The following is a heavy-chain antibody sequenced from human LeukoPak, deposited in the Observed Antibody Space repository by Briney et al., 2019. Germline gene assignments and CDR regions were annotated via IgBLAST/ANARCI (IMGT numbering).Heavy chain of an antibody. CDR3: ARRQLERPGLSYYYYYYMDV. CDR1: GGSISSSNW. J-gene: IGHJ6*03. CDR2: IYHSGST. D-gene: IGHD1-1*01. Sequence: SETLSLTCAVSGGSISSSNWWSWVRQPPGKGLEWIGEIYHSGSTNYNPSLKSRVTISVDKSKNQFSLKLSSVTAADTAVYYCARRQLERPGLSYYYYYYMDVWGKGTTVTVSS. V-gene: IGHV4-4*02.